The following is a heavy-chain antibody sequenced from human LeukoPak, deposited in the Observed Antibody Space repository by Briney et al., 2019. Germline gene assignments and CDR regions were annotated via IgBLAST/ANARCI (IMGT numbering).Heavy chain of an antibody. V-gene: IGHV3-66*01. CDR2: IYSGGST. CDR1: GFTVSSNY. Sequence: GSLRLSCAASGFTVSSNYMSWVRQAPGKGLEWVSVIYSGGSTYYADSVKGRFTISRDNSKNTLYLQMNSLRAEDTAVYYCASGDYDFWSGFPLDIWGQGTMVTVSS. J-gene: IGHJ3*02. CDR3: ASGDYDFWSGFPLDI. D-gene: IGHD3-3*01.